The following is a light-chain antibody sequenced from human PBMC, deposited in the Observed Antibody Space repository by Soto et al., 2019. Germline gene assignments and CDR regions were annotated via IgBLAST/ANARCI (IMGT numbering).Light chain of an antibody. V-gene: IGLV7-46*01. Sequence: QAVVTQEPSLTVSPGGTVTLTCASSTGAVTSGHFPYWFQQRPGQAPRTLIYDTTSKHSWTPARLSGSLLGGKASLTLSGALPEDEDEYYCSLSYSGGTRVFGGGTKLTVL. J-gene: IGLJ3*02. CDR1: TGAVTSGHF. CDR3: SLSYSGGTRV. CDR2: DTT.